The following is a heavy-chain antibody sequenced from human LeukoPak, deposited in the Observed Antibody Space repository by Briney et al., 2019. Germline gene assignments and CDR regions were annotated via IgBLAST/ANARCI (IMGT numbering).Heavy chain of an antibody. CDR2: IYTGGST. D-gene: IGHD1-26*01. CDR3: ARGEGGYYQAY. J-gene: IGHJ4*02. V-gene: IGHV3-53*01. Sequence: ECVSSIYTGGSTYYAASVKGRFTIFRDNSNNTLYLQMNSLRAEDTAVYYCARGEGGYYQAYWGQGALVTVSS.